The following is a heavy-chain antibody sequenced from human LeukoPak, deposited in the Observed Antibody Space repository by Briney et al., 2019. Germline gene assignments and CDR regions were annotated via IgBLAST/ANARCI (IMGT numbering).Heavy chain of an antibody. Sequence: GGSQRLSCAASGFIFTNYFMSWVRQAPGKGLEWVANIKQDGSEKYYVDSVKGRFTISRDNAKNSLYLQMNSLRAEDTAVYYCARVEMATIADYWGQGTLGTVSS. CDR1: GFIFTNYF. CDR3: ARVEMATIADY. CDR2: IKQDGSEK. V-gene: IGHV3-7*01. D-gene: IGHD5-24*01. J-gene: IGHJ4*02.